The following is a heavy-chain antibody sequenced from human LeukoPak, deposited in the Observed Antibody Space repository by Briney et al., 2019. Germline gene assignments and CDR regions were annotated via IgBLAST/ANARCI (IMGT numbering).Heavy chain of an antibody. J-gene: IGHJ4*02. CDR3: ARQPTCYYDTSSYYFFDN. V-gene: IGHV5-51*01. Sequence: GESLKISCKVPGDTFASYWIAWVRQKPGKGLEWIGIIYPGDSDIKYSPSFQGQVTISVDKSITTAYLQWSSLKASDTAIYYCARQPTCYYDTSSYYFFDNWGQGSLVTVSS. D-gene: IGHD3-22*01. CDR1: GDTFASYW. CDR2: IYPGDSDI.